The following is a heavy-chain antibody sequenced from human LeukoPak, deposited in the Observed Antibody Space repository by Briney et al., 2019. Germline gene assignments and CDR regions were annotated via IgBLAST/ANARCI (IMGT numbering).Heavy chain of an antibody. CDR1: GFTFSSYA. D-gene: IGHD2-15*01. V-gene: IGHV3-23*01. Sequence: PGGSLRLSCAASGFTFSSYAMSWVRQAPGKGLEWVSAISGSGGSTYYADSVKGRFTISRDNSKNTLYLQMNSLRAEDTAVYYCANHILGYCSGGSCANFDHWGQGTLVTVPS. CDR2: ISGSGGST. J-gene: IGHJ4*02. CDR3: ANHILGYCSGGSCANFDH.